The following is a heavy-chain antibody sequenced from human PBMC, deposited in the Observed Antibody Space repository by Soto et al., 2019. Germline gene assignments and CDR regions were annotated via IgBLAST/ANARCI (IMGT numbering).Heavy chain of an antibody. V-gene: IGHV4-59*08. CDR2: INYSGST. J-gene: IGHJ5*02. D-gene: IGHD2-2*01. Sequence: QVQLQESGPGLVKPSETLSLTCTVSGGSISSYYWSWIRQPPGKGLEWIGYINYSGSTNYNPSLNSPVTRSLNTSKNQFSLKLISVTAADTAGDYCARLVSCYRTRCYPWGQGRLVTVSS. CDR3: ARLVSCYRTRCYP. CDR1: GGSISSYY.